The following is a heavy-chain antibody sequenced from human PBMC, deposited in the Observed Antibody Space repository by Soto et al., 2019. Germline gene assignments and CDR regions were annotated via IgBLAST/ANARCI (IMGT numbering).Heavy chain of an antibody. D-gene: IGHD4-17*01. V-gene: IGHV1-3*01. Sequence: ASVKVSCKASGYTFTTYSLHWVRQAPGQRLEWMGWIKAGSGDTKYSQNFQARVTITRDTFASTAYLELSSLRSEDTAVYYCARDTYGDFDYWGQGTLVTVSS. J-gene: IGHJ4*02. CDR2: IKAGSGDT. CDR3: ARDTYGDFDY. CDR1: GYTFTTYS.